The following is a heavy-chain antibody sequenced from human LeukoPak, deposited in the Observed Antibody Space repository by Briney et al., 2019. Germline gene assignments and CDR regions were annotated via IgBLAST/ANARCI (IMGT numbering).Heavy chain of an antibody. Sequence: PSETLSLTCTVSGGSISSYYWSWIRQPPGKGLEWIGYIYYSGSTNYNPSLKSRVTISVDTSKNQFPLKLSSVTAADTAVYYCARHIGSGWYGRNDYWGQGTLVTVSS. D-gene: IGHD6-19*01. CDR2: IYYSGST. CDR3: ARHIGSGWYGRNDY. J-gene: IGHJ4*02. V-gene: IGHV4-59*08. CDR1: GGSISSYY.